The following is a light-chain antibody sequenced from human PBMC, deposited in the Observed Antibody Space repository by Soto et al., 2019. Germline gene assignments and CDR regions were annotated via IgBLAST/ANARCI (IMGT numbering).Light chain of an antibody. CDR3: QQYYNTPLT. CDR1: QSVLYSSNNKNY. J-gene: IGKJ1*01. Sequence: DIVMTQSPDSLAVSLGERATINCKSSQSVLYSSNNKNYLAWYQQKPGQPPNLLIYWASTRESGVPDRFSGSGSGTDFTLTISSLQAEDVAVYYCQQYYNTPLTFGQGTKVEIK. CDR2: WAS. V-gene: IGKV4-1*01.